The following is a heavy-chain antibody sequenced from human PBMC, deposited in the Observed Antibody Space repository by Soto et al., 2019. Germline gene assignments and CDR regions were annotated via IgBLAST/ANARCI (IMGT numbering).Heavy chain of an antibody. V-gene: IGHV3-23*01. CDR2: ISGSGGST. J-gene: IGHJ4*02. CDR1: GFTFSSYA. CDR3: AKDNGGYSGYDGDYFDY. D-gene: IGHD5-12*01. Sequence: GGSLRLSCAASGFTFSSYAMSWVRQAPGKGLEWVSAISGSGGSTYYADSVKGRFTISRDNSKNTLYLQMNSLRAEDTAVYYCAKDNGGYSGYDGDYFDYWGQGTLVTVSS.